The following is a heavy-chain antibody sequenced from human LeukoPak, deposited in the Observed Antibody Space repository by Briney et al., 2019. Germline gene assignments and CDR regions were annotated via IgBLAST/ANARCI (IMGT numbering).Heavy chain of an antibody. CDR1: GFTFSSYS. Sequence: PGGSLRLSCAASGFTFSSYSMNWVRQAPGKGLEWVSSISSSSSYIYYADSVKGRFTISRDNAKNSLYLQMNSLRAEDTAVYYCARGFKGSGSYFPNWGQGTLVTVSS. CDR2: ISSSSSYI. V-gene: IGHV3-21*01. CDR3: ARGFKGSGSYFPN. D-gene: IGHD3-10*01. J-gene: IGHJ4*02.